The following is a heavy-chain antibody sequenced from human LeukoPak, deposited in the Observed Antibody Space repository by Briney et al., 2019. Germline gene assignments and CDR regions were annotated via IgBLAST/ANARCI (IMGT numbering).Heavy chain of an antibody. CDR3: ARREGPDFDY. V-gene: IGHV3-30-3*01. CDR1: GFTFSSYA. Sequence: PGGSLRLSCAASGFTFSSYAMHWVRQAPGKGLEWVAVISYDGSNKYYADSVKGRFTISRDNSKNTLYLQMNSLRAEDTAVYYCARREGPDFDYWGQGTLVTVSS. CDR2: ISYDGSNK. J-gene: IGHJ4*02.